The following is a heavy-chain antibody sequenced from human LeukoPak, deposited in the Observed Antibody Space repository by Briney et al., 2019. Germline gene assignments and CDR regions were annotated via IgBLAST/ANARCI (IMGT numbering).Heavy chain of an antibody. Sequence: GGSLRLSCAASGFTLSSYAMSWVRQAPGKGLEWVSSITGSGGTTYYADSVKGRFTVSRDSSKNTLYLQMNSLTAEDAAVYYCAKDVSENYHTWGSYRSDYWGQGTLVTVSS. D-gene: IGHD3-16*02. V-gene: IGHV3-23*01. J-gene: IGHJ4*02. CDR1: GFTLSSYA. CDR3: AKDVSENYHTWGSYRSDY. CDR2: ITGSGGTT.